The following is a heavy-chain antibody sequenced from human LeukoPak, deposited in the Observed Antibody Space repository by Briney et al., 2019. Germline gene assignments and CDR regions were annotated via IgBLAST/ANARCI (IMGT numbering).Heavy chain of an antibody. CDR3: ARVGSYGPLYSWYFDY. CDR2: IYSGGST. Sequence: GGSLRLSCAASGFTVSSNYMSWVRQAPGKGLEWVSVIYSGGSTYYAGCVKGRFTISRHNSKNTLYLQMNSLRAEDTAVYYCARVGSYGPLYSWYFDYWGQGTLVTVSS. J-gene: IGHJ4*02. V-gene: IGHV3-53*04. D-gene: IGHD5-18*01. CDR1: GFTVSSNY.